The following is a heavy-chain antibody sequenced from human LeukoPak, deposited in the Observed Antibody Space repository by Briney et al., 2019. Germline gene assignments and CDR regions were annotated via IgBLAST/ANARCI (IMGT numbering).Heavy chain of an antibody. CDR1: GGSISSYY. J-gene: IGHJ4*02. V-gene: IGHV4-59*08. CDR2: IYYSGST. Sequence: SETLSLTCTVSGGSISSYYWSWIRQPPEKGLEWIADIYYSGSTNYNPSLKSRVTISVDTSKNQFSLKLYSVTAADTAVYYCARHLVYGSGTQPYFDYWGQGTLVTVSS. D-gene: IGHD3-10*01. CDR3: ARHLVYGSGTQPYFDY.